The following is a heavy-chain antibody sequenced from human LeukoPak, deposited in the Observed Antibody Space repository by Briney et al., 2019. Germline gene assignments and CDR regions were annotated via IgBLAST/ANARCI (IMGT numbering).Heavy chain of an antibody. CDR3: ARVDAGNYYGHDF. J-gene: IGHJ4*02. Sequence: ASVKVSCKASGYTLRNYDISWVRQAPGQGLEWMGWISVYNGNTNYAQKFQGRVTMTTDTSTSTAYMELRSLKSDDAAMYYCARVDAGNYYGHDFWGQGTLVTVTS. D-gene: IGHD1-26*01. CDR1: GYTLRNYD. V-gene: IGHV1-18*01. CDR2: ISVYNGNT.